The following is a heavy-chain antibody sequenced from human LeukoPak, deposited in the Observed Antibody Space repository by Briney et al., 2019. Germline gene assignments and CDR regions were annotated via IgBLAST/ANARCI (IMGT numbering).Heavy chain of an antibody. D-gene: IGHD4-17*01. CDR3: ARENGANSGDYVFGFDY. J-gene: IGHJ4*02. Sequence: GGSLRLSCAASGFTFSSYWMSWVRQAPGKGLEWVANIKQDGSEKYYVDSVKGRFTISRDNAKNSLYLQMNSLRAEDTAVYYCARENGANSGDYVFGFDYWGQGTLVTVSS. CDR1: GFTFSSYW. V-gene: IGHV3-7*01. CDR2: IKQDGSEK.